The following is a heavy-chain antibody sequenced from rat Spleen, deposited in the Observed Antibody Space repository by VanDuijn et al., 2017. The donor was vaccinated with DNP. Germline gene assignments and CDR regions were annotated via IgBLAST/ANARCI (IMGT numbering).Heavy chain of an antibody. J-gene: IGHJ2*01. Sequence: EVQLVESGGGLVQPGRSLKLSCVASKFTFRYYGMAWVRQAPTKGLEWVASITTGGVNTYYGDSVKGRFTISRDNGESSLYLQMDSLRSEDTATYYCATHPTYGYWGQGVMVTVSS. D-gene: IGHD1-11*01. CDR1: KFTFRYYG. CDR2: ITTGGVNT. V-gene: IGHV5S13*01. CDR3: ATHPTYGY.